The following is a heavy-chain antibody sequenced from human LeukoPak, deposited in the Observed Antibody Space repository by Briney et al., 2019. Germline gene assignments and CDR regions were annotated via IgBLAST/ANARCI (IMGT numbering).Heavy chain of an antibody. Sequence: GGSLRLSCAASGFTFSIYSINWVRQAPGKGLDWFSFISSGSSTIYYADSVKGRFTISRDNAKNSLYLQMNSLRAEDTAVYYCARSQSGSYSNLDYWGQGTLVTVSS. CDR3: ARSQSGSYSNLDY. V-gene: IGHV3-48*01. CDR2: ISSGSSTI. CDR1: GFTFSIYS. D-gene: IGHD1-26*01. J-gene: IGHJ4*02.